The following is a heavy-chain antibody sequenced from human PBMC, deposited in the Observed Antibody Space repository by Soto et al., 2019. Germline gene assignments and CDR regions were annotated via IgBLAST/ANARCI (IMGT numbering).Heavy chain of an antibody. V-gene: IGHV3-15*01. Sequence: GGSLRLSCAASGFTFSNAWMSWVRQAPGKGLEWVGRIKSKTDGGTTDYAAPVKGRFTISRDDSKNTLYLQMNSLKTEDTAVYYCTTPVVPAATGAFDIWGQGTMVTVSS. D-gene: IGHD2-2*01. CDR1: GFTFSNAW. CDR3: TTPVVPAATGAFDI. CDR2: IKSKTDGGTT. J-gene: IGHJ3*02.